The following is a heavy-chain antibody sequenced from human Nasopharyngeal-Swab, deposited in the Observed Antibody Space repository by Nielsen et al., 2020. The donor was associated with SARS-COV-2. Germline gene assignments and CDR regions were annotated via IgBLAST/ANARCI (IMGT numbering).Heavy chain of an antibody. CDR2: INTDGRRT. CDR1: GFSFSTFW. Sequence: GGSLRLSCAASGFSFSTFWMHWVRQVPGEGPVWVSRINTDGRRTNYAESVKGRFTISRDNVKNMLYLQMNNLRPEDTAVYYCARDLGGFGGYWGQGTLATVSS. V-gene: IGHV3-74*01. CDR3: ARDLGGFGGY. D-gene: IGHD4-23*01. J-gene: IGHJ4*02.